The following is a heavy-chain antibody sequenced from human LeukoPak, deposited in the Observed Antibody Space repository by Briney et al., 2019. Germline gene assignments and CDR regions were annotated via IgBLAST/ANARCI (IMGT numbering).Heavy chain of an antibody. V-gene: IGHV3-21*01. D-gene: IGHD2-21*02. CDR3: ARDNNEAYCGGDCHAFDI. J-gene: IGHJ3*02. CDR2: ISSSSSYI. Sequence: GGSLRLSCAASGFTFSSYSMNWVRQALGKGLEWVSSISSSSSYIYYADSVKGRFTISRDNAKNSLYLQMNSLRAEDTAVYYCARDNNEAYCGGDCHAFDIWGQGTMVTVSS. CDR1: GFTFSSYS.